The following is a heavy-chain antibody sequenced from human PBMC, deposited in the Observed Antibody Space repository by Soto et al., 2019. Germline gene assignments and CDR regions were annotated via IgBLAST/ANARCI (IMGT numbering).Heavy chain of an antibody. CDR2: ISGSGGST. CDR1: GFTFSSYA. J-gene: IGHJ4*02. V-gene: IGHV3-23*01. Sequence: EVQLLESGGGLVQPGGSLRLSCAASGFTFSSYAMSWVRQAPGKGLEWVSAISGSGGSTYYADSVKGRFTISRDNSKNPLYLQMNSLRAEDTAVYYCAKDPTGYYDFWSGYYSGYFDYWGQGTLVTVSS. CDR3: AKDPTGYYDFWSGYYSGYFDY. D-gene: IGHD3-3*01.